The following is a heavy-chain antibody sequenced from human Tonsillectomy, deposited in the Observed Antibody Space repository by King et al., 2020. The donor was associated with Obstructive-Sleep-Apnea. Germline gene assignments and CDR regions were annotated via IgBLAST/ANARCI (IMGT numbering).Heavy chain of an antibody. J-gene: IGHJ4*02. Sequence: VQLVESGGGLVQPGWSLRLSCVASGFTFSRHNMNWVRQAPGKGLEWVAYIGRGSSATYYADSTKGRFIVSRDDSTNSLYLQMNGLRAEDTAVYFCARDPMTRDITGYGREYGGQGTLAT. CDR3: ARDPMTRDITGYGREY. CDR1: GFTFSRHN. D-gene: IGHD3-22*01. CDR2: IGRGSSAT. V-gene: IGHV3-48*04.